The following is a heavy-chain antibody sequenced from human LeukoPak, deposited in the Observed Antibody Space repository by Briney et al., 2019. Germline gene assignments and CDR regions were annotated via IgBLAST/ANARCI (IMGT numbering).Heavy chain of an antibody. CDR3: ARDRGSISSWYCPLDY. D-gene: IGHD6-13*01. V-gene: IGHV3-7*01. Sequence: PGGSLRLSCAASGFTFSKYWMSWVRQAPGKGLQWVANIKQDGSEQYYAESVKGRFTISRDNAKNSLYLQINSLRAEDTAVYYCARDRGSISSWYCPLDYWGQGTLVSVSS. CDR2: IKQDGSEQ. J-gene: IGHJ4*02. CDR1: GFTFSKYW.